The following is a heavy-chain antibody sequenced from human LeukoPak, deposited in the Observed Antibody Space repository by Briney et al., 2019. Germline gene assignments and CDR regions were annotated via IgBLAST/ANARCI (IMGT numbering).Heavy chain of an antibody. D-gene: IGHD4-11*01. CDR2: IKPDGSEK. CDR3: ARDRTNDYGNNVGAFDI. V-gene: IGHV3-7*01. Sequence: TGGSLRLSCAASGFSLSNDWMSWVRQAPGKGLEWVANIKPDGSEKYYVDSLKGRFTISRDNAKNSLYPQMNSLRAEDTAVYFCARDRTNDYGNNVGAFDIWGQGTMLTVSS. J-gene: IGHJ3*02. CDR1: GFSLSNDW.